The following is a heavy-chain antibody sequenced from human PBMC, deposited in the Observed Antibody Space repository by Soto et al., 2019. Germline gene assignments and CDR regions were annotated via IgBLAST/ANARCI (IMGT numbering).Heavy chain of an antibody. CDR2: IFYSGHL. CDR3: AREGGGYRFDY. Sequence: QVRLQESGPGLVKPSETLSLTCAVSGTSFGTYYWSWIRQPPGKGLEWIGYIFYSGHLKYNPSLKSRLTISVAPPKTQISLRLTSVTAADTAVYDCAREGGGYRFDYWGQGALVTVSS. D-gene: IGHD1-26*01. CDR1: GTSFGTYY. J-gene: IGHJ4*02. V-gene: IGHV4-59*01.